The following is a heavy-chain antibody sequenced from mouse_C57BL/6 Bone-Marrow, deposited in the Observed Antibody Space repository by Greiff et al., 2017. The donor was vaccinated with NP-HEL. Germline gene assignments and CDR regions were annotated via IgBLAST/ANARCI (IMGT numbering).Heavy chain of an antibody. J-gene: IGHJ1*03. CDR1: GYTFTDYN. CDR2: INPNNGGT. CDR3: AREFITTVVAKEPYWYFDV. Sequence: VQLQQSGPELVKPGASVKIPCKASGYTFTDYNMDWVKQSHGKSLEWIGDINPNNGGTIYNQKFKGKATLTVDKSSSTAYMELRSLTSEDTAVYYCAREFITTVVAKEPYWYFDVWGTGTTVTVSS. V-gene: IGHV1-18*01. D-gene: IGHD1-1*01.